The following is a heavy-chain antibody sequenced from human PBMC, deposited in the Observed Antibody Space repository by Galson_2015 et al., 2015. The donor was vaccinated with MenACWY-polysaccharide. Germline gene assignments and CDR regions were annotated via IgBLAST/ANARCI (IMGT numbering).Heavy chain of an antibody. D-gene: IGHD2-15*01. CDR1: GFTFSSYW. J-gene: IGHJ3*02. CDR3: ARGRGYLAFDI. CDR2: IKEDGSDR. V-gene: IGHV3-7*01. Sequence: SLRLSCAASGFTFSSYWMSWVRQAPGKGLEWVANIKEDGSDRYYVDSVKGRFTISRDNAKNSLYLQMNSLRAEDTAVYFCARGRGYLAFDIWGQGTMVTVSS.